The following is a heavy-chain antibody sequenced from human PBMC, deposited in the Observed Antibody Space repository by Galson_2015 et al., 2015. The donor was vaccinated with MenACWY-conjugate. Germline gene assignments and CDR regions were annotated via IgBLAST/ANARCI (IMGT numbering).Heavy chain of an antibody. CDR3: AKGESSSSWYTFYGMDV. D-gene: IGHD6-13*01. Sequence: SLRLSCAASGFTFSSYAMSWVRQAPGKGLEWVSAISGSGGSTYYADSVKGRFTISRDNSKNTLYLRMNSLRAEDTAVYYCAKGESSSSWYTFYGMDVWGQGTTVTVSS. V-gene: IGHV3-23*01. J-gene: IGHJ6*02. CDR2: ISGSGGST. CDR1: GFTFSSYA.